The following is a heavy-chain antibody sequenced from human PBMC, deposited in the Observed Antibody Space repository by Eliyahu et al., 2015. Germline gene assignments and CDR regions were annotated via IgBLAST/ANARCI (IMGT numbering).Heavy chain of an antibody. D-gene: IGHD2-15*01. CDR2: ISGNGAGT. CDR3: ARFGHCSGGSCPWVTYFDY. V-gene: IGHV3-23*01. Sequence: EVQLLESGGNLVQPGGSLRLSXAASGXTFSXXXXSWVRQAPGGALXWVSTISGNGAGTYYAGSVKGRFTISRDNSKNTLYLQMYSLRAEDTAVYYCARFGHCSGGSCPWVTYFDYWGQGTLVTVSS. J-gene: IGHJ4*02. CDR1: GXTFSXXX.